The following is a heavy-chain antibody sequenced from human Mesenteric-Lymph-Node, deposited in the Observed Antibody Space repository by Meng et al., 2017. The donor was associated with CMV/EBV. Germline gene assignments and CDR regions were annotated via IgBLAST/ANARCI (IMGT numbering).Heavy chain of an antibody. J-gene: IGHJ5*02. CDR2: INYSGST. CDR3: ARPHYYGSGSSPWFDP. CDR1: ACSISISSYY. V-gene: IGHV4-39*01. Sequence: QLQLQESGPGLVKPSETLSLPCTVLACSISISSYYWGWIRQPPGKGLEWIGSINYSGSTYYNPSLKSRVTISVDTSKNQFSLKLSSVTAADTAVYYCARPHYYGSGSSPWFDPWGQGTLVTVSS. D-gene: IGHD3-10*01.